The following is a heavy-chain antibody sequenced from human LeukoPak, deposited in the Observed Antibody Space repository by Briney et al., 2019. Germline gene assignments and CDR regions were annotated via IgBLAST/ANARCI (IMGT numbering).Heavy chain of an antibody. Sequence: GGSLRLSCAASGFSFSSYWVHWVRQAPGKGLVWVSRINTDGRSTSYAESVKGRFTISRDNAKNSLYLQMNSLRAEDTAVYYCAELGITMIGGVWGKGTTVTISS. J-gene: IGHJ6*04. CDR2: INTDGRST. CDR3: AELGITMIGGV. V-gene: IGHV3-74*01. CDR1: GFSFSSYW. D-gene: IGHD3-10*02.